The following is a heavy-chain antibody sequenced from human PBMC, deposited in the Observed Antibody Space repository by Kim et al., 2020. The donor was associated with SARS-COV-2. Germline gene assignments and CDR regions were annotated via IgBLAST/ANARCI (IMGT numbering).Heavy chain of an antibody. V-gene: IGHV2-5*01. CDR1: GFSLSPSGVG. CDR2: IYWNDDK. J-gene: IGHJ4*02. CDR3: AHSLWGENSSSWYLNY. Sequence: SGPTLVKPPQTLTLTCTFSGFSLSPSGVGVGWIRQPPGKALEWLALIYWNDDKRYSPSLKSRLTITKDTSKNQVVLTMTNMDPVDTATYYCAHSLWGENSSSWYLNYWGQGTLVTVSS. D-gene: IGHD6-13*01.